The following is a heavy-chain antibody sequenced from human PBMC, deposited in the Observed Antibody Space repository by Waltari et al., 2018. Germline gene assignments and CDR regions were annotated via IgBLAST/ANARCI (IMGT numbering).Heavy chain of an antibody. J-gene: IGHJ4*02. Sequence: EVQLLESGGGLVQPGGSLRLSCAASGFTFNSYAMNWVRQAQGKGLEWVSAISGTGGSTYYADSVKGRFTISRDNSKNTLYLQMNSLRAEDTAVYYCAKERSTDTGWYGEFDYWGQGTLVTVSS. CDR3: AKERSTDTGWYGEFDY. CDR2: ISGTGGST. D-gene: IGHD6-19*01. CDR1: GFTFNSYA. V-gene: IGHV3-23*01.